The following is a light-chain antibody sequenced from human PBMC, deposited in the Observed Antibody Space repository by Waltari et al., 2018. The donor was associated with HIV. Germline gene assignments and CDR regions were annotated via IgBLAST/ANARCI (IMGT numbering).Light chain of an antibody. CDR1: SSDVGGYNY. Sequence: QSALTQPRSVSGSPGQSVTISCTGTSSDVGGYNYVSWYQQQPGKAPKLMIYDVSKRPSGVPDRFSGSKSGNTASLTISGLQAEDEADYYCCSYAGSYPVVFGGGTKLTVL. J-gene: IGLJ2*01. CDR3: CSYAGSYPVV. CDR2: DVS. V-gene: IGLV2-11*01.